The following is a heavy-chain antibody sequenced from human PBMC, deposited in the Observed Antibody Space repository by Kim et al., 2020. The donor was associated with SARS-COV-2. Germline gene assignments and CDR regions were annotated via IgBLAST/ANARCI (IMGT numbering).Heavy chain of an antibody. D-gene: IGHD1-26*01. V-gene: IGHV3-74*01. CDR3: ARDIEELQLLGCFAY. J-gene: IGHJ4*02. Sequence: ADSVQGRFTISRDNAKNTLYLQMNSLRGDDTAVYYCARDIEELQLLGCFAYWGQGTLVTVSS.